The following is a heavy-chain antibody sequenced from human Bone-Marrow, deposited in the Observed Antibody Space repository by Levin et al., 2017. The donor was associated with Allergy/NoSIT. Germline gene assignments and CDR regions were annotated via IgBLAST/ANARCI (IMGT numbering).Heavy chain of an antibody. CDR2: ISGNSTYT. J-gene: IGHJ5*02. V-gene: IGHV3-11*03. CDR1: GFTFSDYY. Sequence: SGGSLRLSCAASGFTFSDYYMSWFRQAPGKGLEWISYISGNSTYTKFADSVKGRFTISRDNAKNSLYLQMTSLRAGDTAVYYCARSVAGITLVRGALKFDPWGQGTLVTVSS. D-gene: IGHD3-10*01. CDR3: ARSVAGITLVRGALKFDP.